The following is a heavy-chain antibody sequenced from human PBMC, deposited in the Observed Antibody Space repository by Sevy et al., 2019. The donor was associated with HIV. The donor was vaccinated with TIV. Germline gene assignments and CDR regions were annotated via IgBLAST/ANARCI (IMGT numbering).Heavy chain of an antibody. J-gene: IGHJ4*02. CDR1: GYTFTSYD. CDR3: ARGRVILDY. V-gene: IGHV1-8*01. CDR2: MSSNSRKR. Sequence: ASVKVSCKASGYTFTSYDINWVRQATGQGLEWMGWMSSNSRKRGYDRKFQGRVTMNWNSSISTAYLGVNSLGSDDTAAYYCARGRVILDYWGQGTVVTVSS. D-gene: IGHD2-21*01.